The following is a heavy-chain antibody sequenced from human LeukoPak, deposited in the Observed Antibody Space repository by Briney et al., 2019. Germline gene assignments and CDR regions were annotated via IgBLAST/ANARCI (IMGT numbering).Heavy chain of an antibody. J-gene: IGHJ4*02. Sequence: SETLSLTCTVSGGSISSGDYYWSWIRQPPGKGLEWIGEINHSGSTNYNPSLKSRVTISVDTSKNQFSLKLSSVTAADTAVYYCAREYYYDSSGYPDYWGQGTLVTVSS. V-gene: IGHV4-39*07. D-gene: IGHD3-22*01. CDR3: AREYYYDSSGYPDY. CDR1: GGSISSGDYY. CDR2: INHSGST.